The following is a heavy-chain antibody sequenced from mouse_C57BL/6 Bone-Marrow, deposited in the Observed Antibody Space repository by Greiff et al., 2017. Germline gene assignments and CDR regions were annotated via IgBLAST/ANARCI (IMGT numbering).Heavy chain of an antibody. CDR1: GFTFSSYG. J-gene: IGHJ3*01. V-gene: IGHV5-6*01. CDR2: LSSGGSYT. Sequence: EVQVVESGGDLVKPGGSLKLSCAASGFTFSSYGMSWVRQTPDKRLEWVATLSSGGSYTYYPDSVKGRFTISRDNAKNTLYLQMSSLKSEDTAMYYCASPYYGSSYDAYWGQGTLVTVSA. D-gene: IGHD1-1*01. CDR3: ASPYYGSSYDAY.